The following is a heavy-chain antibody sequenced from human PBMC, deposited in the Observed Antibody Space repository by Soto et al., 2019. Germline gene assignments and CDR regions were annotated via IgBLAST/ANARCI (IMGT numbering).Heavy chain of an antibody. CDR2: IYHSGST. CDR3: ARDRAAAGPGAWFDP. CDR1: GGSISSSNW. D-gene: IGHD6-13*01. V-gene: IGHV4-4*02. J-gene: IGHJ5*02. Sequence: SETLSLTCAVSGGSISSSNWWSWVRQPPGKGLEWIGEIYHSGSTNYNPSLKSRVTISVDKSKNQFSLKLSSVTAADTAVYYCARDRAAAGPGAWFDPWGQGTLVT.